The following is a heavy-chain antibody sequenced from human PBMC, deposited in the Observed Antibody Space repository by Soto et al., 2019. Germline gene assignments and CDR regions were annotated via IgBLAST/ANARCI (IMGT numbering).Heavy chain of an antibody. Sequence: QVQLVQSGAEVKKPGASVKVSCKASGYTFTSDGISWVRQAPGQGLEWMGWISAYNGNTNYAQKLQGRVTMTTDTSTSTAYMELRSLRSDDTAVYYCARLSVVVPAAMRGFDPWGQGTLVTVSS. CDR2: ISAYNGNT. CDR3: ARLSVVVPAAMRGFDP. CDR1: GYTFTSDG. D-gene: IGHD2-2*01. J-gene: IGHJ5*02. V-gene: IGHV1-18*01.